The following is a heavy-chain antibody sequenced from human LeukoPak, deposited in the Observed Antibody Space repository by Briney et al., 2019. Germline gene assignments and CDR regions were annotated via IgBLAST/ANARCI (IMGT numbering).Heavy chain of an antibody. D-gene: IGHD5-18*01. CDR1: GFTFSSYG. Sequence: GGSLRLSCAASGFTFSSYGMSWVRQAPGKGLEWVSSISSSSSYIYYADSVKGRFTISRDNAKNSLYLQMNSLRAEDTAVYYCASLSNSYGYVAFDYWGQGTLVTVSS. CDR3: ASLSNSYGYVAFDY. CDR2: ISSSSSYI. V-gene: IGHV3-21*01. J-gene: IGHJ4*02.